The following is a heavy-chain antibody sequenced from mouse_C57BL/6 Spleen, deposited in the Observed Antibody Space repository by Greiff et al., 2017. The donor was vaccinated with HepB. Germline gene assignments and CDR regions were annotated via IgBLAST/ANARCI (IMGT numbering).Heavy chain of an antibody. CDR2: IDPANGNT. D-gene: IGHD1-1*01. CDR1: GFNIKNTY. Sequence: EVMLVESVAELVRPGASVKLSCTASGFNIKNTYMHWVKQRPEQGLEWIGRIDPANGNTKYAPKFQGKATITADTSSNTAYLQLSSLTSEDTAIYYCARSSHYGSKASHFDYWGQGTTLTVSS. J-gene: IGHJ2*01. V-gene: IGHV14-3*01. CDR3: ARSSHYGSKASHFDY.